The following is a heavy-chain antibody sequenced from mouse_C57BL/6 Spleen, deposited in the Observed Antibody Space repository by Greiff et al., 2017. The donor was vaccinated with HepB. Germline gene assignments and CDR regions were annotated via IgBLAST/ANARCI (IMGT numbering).Heavy chain of an antibody. V-gene: IGHV5-6*03. D-gene: IGHD1-1*01. CDR2: ISSGGSYT. CDR1: GFTFSSYG. Sequence: EVMLVESEGGLVKPGGSLKLSCAASGFTFSSYGMSWVRQTPDKRLEWVATISSGGSYTYYPDSVKGRFTISRDNAKNTLYLQMSSLKSEDTAMYYCARHGDYYGSSYNYFDYWGQGTTLTVSS. CDR3: ARHGDYYGSSYNYFDY. J-gene: IGHJ2*01.